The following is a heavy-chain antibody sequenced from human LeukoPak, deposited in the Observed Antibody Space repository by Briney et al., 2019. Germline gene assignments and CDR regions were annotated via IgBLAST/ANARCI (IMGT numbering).Heavy chain of an antibody. CDR3: AKGCGSGGSCYPELDY. V-gene: IGHV3-23*01. CDR2: ISPTGGST. CDR1: GFTFSNYA. Sequence: PGGSLRLSCAASGFTFSNYAMTWVRQAPGKGLEWVSAISPTGGSTYYADSVKGRFTISRDNSMNTLYLQMNSLRAEDTAVYYCAKGCGSGGSCYPELDYWGQGTLVTVSS. J-gene: IGHJ4*02. D-gene: IGHD2-15*01.